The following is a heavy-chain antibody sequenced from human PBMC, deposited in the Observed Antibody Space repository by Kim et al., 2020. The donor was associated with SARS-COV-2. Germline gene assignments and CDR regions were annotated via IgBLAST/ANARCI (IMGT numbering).Heavy chain of an antibody. D-gene: IGHD5-18*01. Sequence: GGSLRLSCAASGFIFSNSWMHWVRQAPGKGLVWVSRINADGTKTNYADSVKGRFTISRDNAKNTLYLQMNRLRDEDTAVYYCTRGYTYRDSWGQGTLVTVSS. CDR1: GFIFSNSW. V-gene: IGHV3-74*01. CDR3: TRGYTYRDS. J-gene: IGHJ4*02. CDR2: INADGTKT.